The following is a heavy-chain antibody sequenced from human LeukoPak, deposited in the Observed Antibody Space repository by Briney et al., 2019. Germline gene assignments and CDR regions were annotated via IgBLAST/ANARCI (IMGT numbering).Heavy chain of an antibody. V-gene: IGHV3-7*01. D-gene: IGHD4-17*01. CDR1: GFTFSSYW. CDR3: ARDFHFLDYGDFFDY. J-gene: IGHJ4*02. CDR2: IKQDGSEK. Sequence: GGSLRLSCAASGFTFSSYWMSWVRQAPGKGLEWVANIKQDGSEKIYVDSVKGRFTISRDNAKNSLYLQMNSLRAEDAAVYYCARDFHFLDYGDFFDYRGQGTLVTVPS.